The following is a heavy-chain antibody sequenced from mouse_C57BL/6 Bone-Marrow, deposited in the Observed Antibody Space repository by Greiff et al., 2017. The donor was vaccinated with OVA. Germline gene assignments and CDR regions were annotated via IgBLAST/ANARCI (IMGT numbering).Heavy chain of an antibody. J-gene: IGHJ4*01. V-gene: IGHV1-64*01. CDR2: IHPNSGST. CDR1: GYTFTSYW. D-gene: IGHD1-1*01. CDR3: ARPSCYYGPMDY. Sequence: QVQLQQPGAELVKPGASVKLSCKASGYTFTSYWMHWVKQRPGPGLAWIGMIHPNSGSTNYNEKFKSKATLTVDKSSSTAYMQLSSLTSEDSAVYYCARPSCYYGPMDYWGQGTSVTVSS.